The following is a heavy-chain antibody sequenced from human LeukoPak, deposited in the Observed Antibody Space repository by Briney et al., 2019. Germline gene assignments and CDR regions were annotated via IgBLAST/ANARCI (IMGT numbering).Heavy chain of an antibody. J-gene: IGHJ6*02. D-gene: IGHD3-9*01. CDR3: ARDRYDILTGLAQPGLWYYYYGMDV. CDR2: INPSGGST. CDR1: GYTFTSYY. V-gene: IGHV1-46*01. Sequence: GASVKVSCKASGYTFTSYYMHWVRQAPGQGLEWMGIINPSGGSTSYAQKFQGRVTMTRDTSTSTVYMELSSLRSEDTAVYYCARDRYDILTGLAQPGLWYYYYGMDVWGQGTTVTVSS.